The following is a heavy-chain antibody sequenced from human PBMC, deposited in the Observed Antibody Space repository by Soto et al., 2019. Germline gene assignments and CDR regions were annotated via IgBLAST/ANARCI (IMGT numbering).Heavy chain of an antibody. CDR1: GGSVSSYY. J-gene: IGHJ4*02. CDR3: ARRYGGNFDY. Sequence: QVQLQESGPGLLKPSETLSLTCTVSGGSVSSYYWSWIRQPPGKGLEWIGYIYYSGSTNYNPSLKSRVTISVDRSKNQFSLKLSSVTAADTAVYYCARRYGGNFDYWGQGTLVTVSS. V-gene: IGHV4-59*02. CDR2: IYYSGST. D-gene: IGHD1-26*01.